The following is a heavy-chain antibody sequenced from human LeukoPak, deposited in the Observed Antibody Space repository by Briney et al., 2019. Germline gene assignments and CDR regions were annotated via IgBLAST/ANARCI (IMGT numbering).Heavy chain of an antibody. J-gene: IGHJ4*02. CDR2: ISAYNGNT. V-gene: IGHV1-18*01. CDR1: GYTFTSYG. Sequence: ASVKVSCKASGYTFTSYGISWVRQAPGQGREWMGWISAYNGNTNYAQKLQGRVTMTTDTSTSTAYMELRSLRSDDTAVYYCARDLPGIAVAGPLRYWGQGTLVTVSS. D-gene: IGHD6-19*01. CDR3: ARDLPGIAVAGPLRY.